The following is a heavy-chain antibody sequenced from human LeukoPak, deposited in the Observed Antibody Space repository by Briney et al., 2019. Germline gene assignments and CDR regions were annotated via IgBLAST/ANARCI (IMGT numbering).Heavy chain of an antibody. CDR3: AKDSSVYYYDSRSLDY. V-gene: IGHV3-30*02. J-gene: IGHJ4*02. Sequence: GGSLKVSCAASGFTFSSYGMELVRPAPGKGLEWVTFIRYDGSNKYYADSVKGRFTISRDNSKNTLYLQMNSLRAEDTAVYYCAKDSSVYYYDSRSLDYWGQGTLVTVSS. CDR2: IRYDGSNK. CDR1: GFTFSSYG. D-gene: IGHD3-22*01.